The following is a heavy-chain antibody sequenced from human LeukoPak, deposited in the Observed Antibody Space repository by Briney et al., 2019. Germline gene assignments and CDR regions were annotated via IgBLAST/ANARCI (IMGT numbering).Heavy chain of an antibody. CDR1: GFTFSSYA. J-gene: IGHJ4*02. V-gene: IGHV3-7*01. CDR2: IKQDGSEK. CDR3: YTNVGADPFDY. D-gene: IGHD1-26*01. Sequence: PGGSLRLSCAASGFTFSSYAMSWVRQAPGKGLEWVANIKQDGSEKYYVDSVKGRFTISRDNAKNSLYLQMNSLRAEDTAVYYCYTNVGADPFDYWGQGTLVTVSS.